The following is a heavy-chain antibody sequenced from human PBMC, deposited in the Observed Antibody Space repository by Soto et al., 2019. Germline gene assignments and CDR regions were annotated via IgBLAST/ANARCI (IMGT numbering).Heavy chain of an antibody. CDR2: IHSSGSI. V-gene: IGHV4-30-4*01. J-gene: IGHJ1*01. D-gene: IGHD3-22*01. CDR1: GGSISSDDCY. Sequence: SETLSRTCTVSGGSISSDDCYWSWIRQAPGRGLEWIGYIHSSGSIYYNPSLKSRATMSIDTAGNQFSLKVSSVTVADTAVYYCARDLDGLHDDTSGPFPRPGWGQGTLVTVSS. CDR3: ARDLDGLHDDTSGPFPRPG.